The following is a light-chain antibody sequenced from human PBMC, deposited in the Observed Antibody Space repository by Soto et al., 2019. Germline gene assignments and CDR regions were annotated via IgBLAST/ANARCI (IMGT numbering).Light chain of an antibody. CDR1: TSDVGGYNY. CDR3: CSYAGTSASLI. CDR2: DVT. Sequence: QSVLSQPRSVSGSPGQSVTISCTGSTSDVGGYNYVSWFQQHPDKAPKLILYDVTKLPSGVPDRFSGSKSANTASLTISGLQDEDEADYYFCSYAGTSASLIFGGGTKVTVL. J-gene: IGLJ2*01. V-gene: IGLV2-11*01.